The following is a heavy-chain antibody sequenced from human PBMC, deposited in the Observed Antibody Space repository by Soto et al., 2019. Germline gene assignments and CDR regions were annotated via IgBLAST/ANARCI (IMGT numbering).Heavy chain of an antibody. Sequence: EVQLVESGGGLVQPGGSLRLSCAASGFTFSSYEMNWVRQAPGKGLEGVSYISSSGSTIYYADSVKGRFTISRDNAKNSLYLQMNSLRAEDTAVYYCALTYRGREYYYYGMGVWGQGTTVTVSS. D-gene: IGHD3-10*01. CDR2: ISSSGSTI. CDR3: ALTYRGREYYYYGMGV. J-gene: IGHJ6*02. CDR1: GFTFSSYE. V-gene: IGHV3-48*03.